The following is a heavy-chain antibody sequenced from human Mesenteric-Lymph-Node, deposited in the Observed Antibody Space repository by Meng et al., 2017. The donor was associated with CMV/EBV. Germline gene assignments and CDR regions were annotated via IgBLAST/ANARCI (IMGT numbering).Heavy chain of an antibody. CDR3: ARDLDRIGFDY. J-gene: IGHJ4*02. Sequence: SCKASGGTFSSYAISRVRQAPGQGLEWMGGIIPIFGTANYAQKFQGRVTITADESTSTAYMELSSLRSEDTAVYYCARDLDRIGFDYWGQGTLVTVSS. D-gene: IGHD2-21*01. CDR2: IIPIFGTA. CDR1: GGTFSSYA. V-gene: IGHV1-69*01.